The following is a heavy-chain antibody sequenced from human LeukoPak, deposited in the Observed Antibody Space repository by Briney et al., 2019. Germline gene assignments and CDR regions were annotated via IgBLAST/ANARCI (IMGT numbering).Heavy chain of an antibody. J-gene: IGHJ3*02. V-gene: IGHV2-5*01. CDR2: IYWNDDK. CDR1: GGSISSYYW. Sequence: TLSLTCTVSGGSISSYYWSWIRQPPGKALEWLALIYWNDDKRYSPSLKSRLTITKDTSKNQVVLTMTNMDPVDTATYYCAHKLKGDDAFDIWGQGTMVTVSS. CDR3: AHKLKGDDAFDI. D-gene: IGHD3-16*01.